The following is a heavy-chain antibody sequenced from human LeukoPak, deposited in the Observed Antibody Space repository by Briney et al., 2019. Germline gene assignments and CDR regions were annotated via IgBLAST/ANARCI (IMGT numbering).Heavy chain of an antibody. V-gene: IGHV4-59*01. J-gene: IGHJ4*02. D-gene: IGHD2-2*01. Sequence: SETLSLTCPVSGGSISSYYWSWIRQPPGKGLEWIGYIYYSGSTNYNPSLKSRVTISVDTSKNQFSLKLSSVTAADTAVYYCAREVVAFDYWGQGTLVTVSS. CDR3: AREVVAFDY. CDR2: IYYSGST. CDR1: GGSISSYY.